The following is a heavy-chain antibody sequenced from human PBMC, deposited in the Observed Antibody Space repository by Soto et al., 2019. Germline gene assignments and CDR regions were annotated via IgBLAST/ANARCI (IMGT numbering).Heavy chain of an antibody. CDR2: TRNKDNTYNT. CDR1: GFTFSDYH. Sequence: VQLVESGGGLVQPGESLRLSCVVSGFTFSDYHLDWVRQAPGKGLEWIGGTRNKDNTYNTQYAASVKGRFTILRDHSRNSMYLKMSSLKAEDTAVYYCARERRGSYEYWGQGTLVTVSS. CDR3: ARERRGSYEY. V-gene: IGHV3-72*01. D-gene: IGHD1-26*01. J-gene: IGHJ4*02.